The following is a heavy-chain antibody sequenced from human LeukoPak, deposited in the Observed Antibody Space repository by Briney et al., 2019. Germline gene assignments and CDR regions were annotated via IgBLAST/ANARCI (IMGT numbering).Heavy chain of an antibody. Sequence: PGGSLRLSCIVSGFTLSSYEMSWIRQAPGKGLEWVASIEYSGGSAYYADSVKGRFSISREDSKNTLYLQLNSLRAEDTAVYYCASQTTVTTFRSHWYFDLWGRGTLVAVSS. D-gene: IGHD4-17*01. V-gene: IGHV3-23*01. CDR3: ASQTTVTTFRSHWYFDL. CDR1: GFTLSSYE. J-gene: IGHJ2*01. CDR2: IEYSGGSA.